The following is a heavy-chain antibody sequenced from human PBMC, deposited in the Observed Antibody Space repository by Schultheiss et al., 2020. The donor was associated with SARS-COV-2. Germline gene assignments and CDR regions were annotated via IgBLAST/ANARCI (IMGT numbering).Heavy chain of an antibody. Sequence: SVKVSCKASGFAFINSTGTMHWVRQARGHRLEWIGWIVVASGNTTYAQSFHERVTITRDMSTSTPYMELSRLRSDDTAVYYCARDRRQWLVLEKIYYFDYWGQGTLVTVSS. CDR1: GFAFINST. D-gene: IGHD6-19*01. CDR3: ARDRRQWLVLEKIYYFDY. CDR2: IVVASGNT. V-gene: IGHV1-58*01. J-gene: IGHJ4*02.